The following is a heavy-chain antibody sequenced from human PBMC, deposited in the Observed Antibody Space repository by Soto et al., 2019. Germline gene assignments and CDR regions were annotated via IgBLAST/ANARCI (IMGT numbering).Heavy chain of an antibody. CDR3: ARASSGYYFGY. V-gene: IGHV3-48*02. Sequence: GGSLRLSCAASGFTFSSYSMNWVRQAPGKGLEWVSYISTSSSTIYYADSVKGRFTISRDNAKNSLYLQMNSLRDDDTAVYYCARASSGYYFGYWGHGTLVTVSS. CDR2: ISTSSSTI. D-gene: IGHD3-22*01. CDR1: GFTFSSYS. J-gene: IGHJ4*01.